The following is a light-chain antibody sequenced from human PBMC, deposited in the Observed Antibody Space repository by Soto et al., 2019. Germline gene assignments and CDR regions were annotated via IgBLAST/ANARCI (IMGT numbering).Light chain of an antibody. J-gene: IGKJ2*01. V-gene: IGKV3-20*01. Sequence: EIVLTQSPGTLSLSPGERATLSCRASQSVSSSYLAWYQQKPGQAPRLLIYGASSRATGIPDRFSGSGSGTDFTLTISRLEPEDFAVYYCQEFGCSYTFGQGTKLDIK. CDR2: GAS. CDR3: QEFGCSYT. CDR1: QSVSSSY.